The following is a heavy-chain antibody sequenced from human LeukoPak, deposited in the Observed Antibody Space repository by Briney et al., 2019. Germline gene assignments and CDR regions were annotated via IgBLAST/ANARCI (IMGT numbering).Heavy chain of an antibody. D-gene: IGHD5-18*01. CDR3: ARTTEGGYTYDYFYYYYMDV. Sequence: SSETLSLTCAVYGGSFSGYYWSWIRQPPGKGLEWIGEINHSGSTNYNPSLKSRVTISVDTSKNQFSLKLSSVTAADTAVYYCARTTEGGYTYDYFYYYYMDVWGKGTTVTISS. CDR2: INHSGST. CDR1: GGSFSGYY. V-gene: IGHV4-34*01. J-gene: IGHJ6*03.